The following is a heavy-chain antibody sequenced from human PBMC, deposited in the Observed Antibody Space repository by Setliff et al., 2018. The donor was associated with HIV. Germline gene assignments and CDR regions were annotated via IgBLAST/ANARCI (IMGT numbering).Heavy chain of an antibody. CDR2: MHHTGST. CDR1: GYSISSGCY. D-gene: IGHD2-2*01. CDR3: ARHAAGPDGPFDY. Sequence: SETLSLTCAVSGYSISSGCYWGWIRQPPGKGLEWIGSMHHTGSTYYNPSLKSRVTISVDTSKNQFSLKLSSVIAADTAVYYCARHAAGPDGPFDYWGQGTLVTVSS. V-gene: IGHV4-38-2*01. J-gene: IGHJ4*02.